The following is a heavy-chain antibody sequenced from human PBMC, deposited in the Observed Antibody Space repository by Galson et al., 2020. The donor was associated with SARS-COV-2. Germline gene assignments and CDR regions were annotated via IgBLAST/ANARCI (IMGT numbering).Heavy chain of an antibody. CDR3: ASQVEVVAAGLDY. CDR2: ISYDGSNK. V-gene: IGHV3-30*04. D-gene: IGHD2-15*01. Sequence: GESLKISCAASGFTFSSYAMHWVRQAPGKGLEWVAVISYDGSNKYYADSVKGRFTISRDNSKNTLYLQMNSLRAEDTAVYYCASQVEVVAAGLDYWGQGTLVTVSS. CDR1: GFTFSSYA. J-gene: IGHJ4*02.